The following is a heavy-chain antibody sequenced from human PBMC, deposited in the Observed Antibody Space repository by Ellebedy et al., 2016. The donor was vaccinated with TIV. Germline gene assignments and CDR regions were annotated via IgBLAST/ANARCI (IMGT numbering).Heavy chain of an antibody. Sequence: GESLKISCAASGFTFSSYGMHWVRQAPGKGLESVANIKQDGSDKYYVDSVKGRFTISRDNAKNSLFLQMNSLGAEDTAVYYCARGLRWNDFWGQGTLVTVSS. J-gene: IGHJ4*02. CDR3: ARGLRWNDF. V-gene: IGHV3-7*03. CDR2: IKQDGSDK. CDR1: GFTFSSYG. D-gene: IGHD1-1*01.